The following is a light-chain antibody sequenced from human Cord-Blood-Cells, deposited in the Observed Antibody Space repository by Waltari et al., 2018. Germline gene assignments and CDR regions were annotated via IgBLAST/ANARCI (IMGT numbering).Light chain of an antibody. CDR2: EVS. V-gene: IGLV2-14*01. J-gene: IGLJ3*02. CDR1: SSDVGGFNC. Sequence: SALTQPTSVSGSPGTSTTTSCTGTSSDVGGFNCVSWYQQHPGKAPKLMIYEVSNRPSGVSNRFSGSKSGNTASLTISGLQAEDEADYYCSSYTSSSTLVFGGGTKLTVL. CDR3: SSYTSSSTLV.